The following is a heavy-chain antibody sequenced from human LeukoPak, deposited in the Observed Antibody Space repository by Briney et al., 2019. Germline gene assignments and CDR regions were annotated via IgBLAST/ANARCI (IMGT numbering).Heavy chain of an antibody. CDR3: ARVGRNGWDFDH. Sequence: GGSLRLSCAASGFTFIASWMTWVRKPPGKGLEWVTIINEGGGLTFYVDSVKGRFSISRDNSKNSLSLQMSTLRVEDTAMYYCARVGRNGWDFDHWGKGTLVTVSS. J-gene: IGHJ4*02. V-gene: IGHV3-7*01. CDR1: GFTFIASW. CDR2: INEGGGLT. D-gene: IGHD6-19*01.